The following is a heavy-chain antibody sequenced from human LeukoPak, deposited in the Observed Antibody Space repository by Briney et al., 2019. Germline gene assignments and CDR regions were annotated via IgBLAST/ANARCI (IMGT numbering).Heavy chain of an antibody. J-gene: IGHJ3*02. CDR2: IAYDGSDQ. V-gene: IGHV3-30*18. CDR1: GLTFSSYG. D-gene: IGHD3-22*01. Sequence: GGSLRLSCAASGLTFSSYGMHWVRQAPGKGLEWVATIAYDGSDQYYADSVKGRFTISRDSSKNTLYLQMSSLRTEDTAVYYCAKNQGTYYDVDAFDIWGQGTVVTVSS. CDR3: AKNQGTYYDVDAFDI.